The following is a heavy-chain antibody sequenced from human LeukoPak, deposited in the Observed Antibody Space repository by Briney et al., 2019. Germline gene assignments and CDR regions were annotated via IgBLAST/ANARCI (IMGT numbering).Heavy chain of an antibody. D-gene: IGHD6-6*01. J-gene: IGHJ4*02. CDR2: INHRGST. V-gene: IGHV4-34*01. Sequence: KSTETLSLTCAVYGGSFSGYHWSWIRQPPGKGLEWIGEINHRGSTNYNPPLKSRVTMSVDTSKNQFSPKLSSVTAADTAVYYCARGRGAARFVTIEFDYWGQGALVTVSS. CDR1: GGSFSGYH. CDR3: ARGRGAARFVTIEFDY.